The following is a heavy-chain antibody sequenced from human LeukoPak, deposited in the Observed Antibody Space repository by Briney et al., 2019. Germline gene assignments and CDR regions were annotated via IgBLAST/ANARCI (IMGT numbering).Heavy chain of an antibody. CDR1: GYTFTSYG. J-gene: IGHJ3*02. Sequence: ASVKVSCKASGYTFTSYGISWVRQAPGQGLEWMGWISAYNGNTNYAQKLQGRVTMTTDTSTSTAYMERRSLRSDDTAVYYCARDGPRITIFGVVIKGDHDAFDIWGQGTMVTVSS. CDR2: ISAYNGNT. D-gene: IGHD3-3*01. CDR3: ARDGPRITIFGVVIKGDHDAFDI. V-gene: IGHV1-18*01.